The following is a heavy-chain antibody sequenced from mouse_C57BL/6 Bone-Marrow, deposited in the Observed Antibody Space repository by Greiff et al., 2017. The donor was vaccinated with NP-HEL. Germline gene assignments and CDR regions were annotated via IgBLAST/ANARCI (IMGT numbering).Heavy chain of an antibody. CDR3: ARDGIYYYGSNWYFDV. V-gene: IGHV1-81*01. D-gene: IGHD1-1*01. Sequence: QVQLKESGAELARPGASVKLSCKASGYTFTSYGISWVKQRTGQGLEWIGEIYPRSGNTYYNEKFKGKATLTADKSSSTAYMELRSLTSEDSAVYFCARDGIYYYGSNWYFDVWGTGTTVTVSS. CDR2: IYPRSGNT. CDR1: GYTFTSYG. J-gene: IGHJ1*03.